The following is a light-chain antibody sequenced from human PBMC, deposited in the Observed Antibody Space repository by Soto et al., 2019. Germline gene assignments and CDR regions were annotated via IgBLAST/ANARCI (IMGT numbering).Light chain of an antibody. CDR2: SNN. CDR3: GSWDSSLSAYV. Sequence: VLTPPTSDSGAHGQRVNIACAGIRSTIGGNAVNWYQQLPGTTPNILIYSNNQRTSGIPDRFSGSKSGTSATLGINGFQTGDEADYYCGSWDSSLSAYVLGNGTKVTVL. CDR1: RSTIGGNA. J-gene: IGLJ1*01. V-gene: IGLV1-44*01.